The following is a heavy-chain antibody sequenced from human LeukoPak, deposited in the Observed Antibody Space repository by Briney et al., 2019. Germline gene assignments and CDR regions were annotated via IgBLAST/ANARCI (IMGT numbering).Heavy chain of an antibody. J-gene: IGHJ5*02. CDR2: MNPNSGNT. V-gene: IGHV1-8*01. CDR1: GYTFSTYD. D-gene: IGHD3-10*01. Sequence: ASVKVSCKASGYTFSTYDINWVREVTGQGLEWMGWMNPNSGNTGYAQKIQGRVTMTRNTSINTAYMELSSLRSEDTAVYYCARGPSRDYGSGSSWFDPWGQGTLVTVSS. CDR3: ARGPSRDYGSGSSWFDP.